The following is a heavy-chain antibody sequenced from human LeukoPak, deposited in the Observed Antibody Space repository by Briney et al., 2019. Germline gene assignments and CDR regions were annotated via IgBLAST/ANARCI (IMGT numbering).Heavy chain of an antibody. CDR3: ARGHIAVAGSDY. Sequence: TSETLSLTCTVSGGSISTYYWSWIRQPAGKGLEWIGRIYTSGDTNYNPSLKSRVTMSIARSKNQFSLNLSSVTAADTAMYYCARGHIAVAGSDYWGQGILVTVSS. J-gene: IGHJ4*02. V-gene: IGHV4-4*07. CDR2: IYTSGDT. CDR1: GGSISTYY. D-gene: IGHD6-13*01.